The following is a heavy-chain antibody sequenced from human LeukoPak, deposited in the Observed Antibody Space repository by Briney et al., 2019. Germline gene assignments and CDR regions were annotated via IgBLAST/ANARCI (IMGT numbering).Heavy chain of an antibody. CDR3: ARDRYYCTNGVCSNPFDY. Sequence: GGSLRLSCAASGFTFSSYAMSWVRQAPGKGLEWVANIKQDGSEKYYVDSVKGRFTISRDNAKNSLYLQMNSLRAEDTAVYYCARDRYYCTNGVCSNPFDYWGQGTLVTVSS. CDR1: GFTFSSYA. CDR2: IKQDGSEK. V-gene: IGHV3-7*01. D-gene: IGHD2-8*01. J-gene: IGHJ4*02.